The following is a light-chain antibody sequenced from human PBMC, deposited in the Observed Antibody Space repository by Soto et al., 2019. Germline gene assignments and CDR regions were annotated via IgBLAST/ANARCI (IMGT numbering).Light chain of an antibody. CDR3: MQGTPWPWT. CDR1: QGLVYTDGNTY. CDR2: QIS. J-gene: IGKJ1*01. V-gene: IGKV2-30*01. Sequence: DVVMTQSPLSLPVILGQPASISCRSSQGLVYTDGNTYLTWFQQRPGQSPRRLLYQISKRDSGVPDRFSGSGSGTDFTLRISRVEAEDVGTYYCMQGTPWPWTFGQGTKVEIK.